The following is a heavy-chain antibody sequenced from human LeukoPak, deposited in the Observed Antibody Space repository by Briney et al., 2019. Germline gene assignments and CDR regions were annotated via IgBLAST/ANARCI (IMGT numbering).Heavy chain of an antibody. Sequence: GGSLRLSCAASGFTFTSYTMNWVRQAPGKGLEWISHISGSGNFIYYADSVEGRFSISRDNAKNSLYLQMNSLRVEDTAVYYCARGDGYSYGQSFDYWGQGTLVTVSS. J-gene: IGHJ4*02. CDR1: GFTFTSYT. CDR3: ARGDGYSYGQSFDY. D-gene: IGHD5-18*01. V-gene: IGHV3-48*01. CDR2: ISGSGNFI.